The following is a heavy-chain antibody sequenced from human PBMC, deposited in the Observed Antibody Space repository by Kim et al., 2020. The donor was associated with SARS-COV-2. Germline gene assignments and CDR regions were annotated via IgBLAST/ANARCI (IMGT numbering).Heavy chain of an antibody. Sequence: ASVKVSCKASGGTFSSYAISWVRQAPGQGLEWMGRIIPILGIANYAQKFQGRVTITADKSTSTAYMELSSPRSEDTAVYYCASHRGSGTGTTHPGVYYYYYMDVWGKGTTVTVSS. CDR1: GGTFSSYA. J-gene: IGHJ6*03. CDR2: IIPILGIA. D-gene: IGHD1-7*01. V-gene: IGHV1-69*04. CDR3: ASHRGSGTGTTHPGVYYYYYMDV.